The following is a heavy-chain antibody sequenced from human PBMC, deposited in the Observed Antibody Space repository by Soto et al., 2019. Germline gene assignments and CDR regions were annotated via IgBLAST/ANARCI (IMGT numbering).Heavy chain of an antibody. V-gene: IGHV3-33*01. CDR2: IWYDGSNK. CDR1: GFTFSSYG. CDR3: ARGYCSSTSCYAGWFDP. J-gene: IGHJ5*02. Sequence: GGSLRLSCAASGFTFSSYGMHWVRQAPGKGLEWVAVIWYDGSNKYYADSVKGRFTISRDNSKNTLYLQMNSLRAEDTAVYYCARGYCSSTSCYAGWFDPWGQGTLVTVS. D-gene: IGHD2-2*01.